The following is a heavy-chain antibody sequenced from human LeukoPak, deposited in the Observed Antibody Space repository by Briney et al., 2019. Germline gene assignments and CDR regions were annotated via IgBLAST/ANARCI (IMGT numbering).Heavy chain of an antibody. CDR3: ASPIPTTGGYYYYGMDV. CDR1: GGSISSSSYY. J-gene: IGHJ6*02. CDR2: IYYSGST. Sequence: SETLSLTCTVSGGSISSSSYYWGWIRQPPGKGLEWIGSIYYSGSTYYNPSLKSRVTISVDTSKNQFSLKLSSVTAADTAVYYCASPIPTTGGYYYYGMDVWGQGTTVTVSS. V-gene: IGHV4-39*01. D-gene: IGHD1-1*01.